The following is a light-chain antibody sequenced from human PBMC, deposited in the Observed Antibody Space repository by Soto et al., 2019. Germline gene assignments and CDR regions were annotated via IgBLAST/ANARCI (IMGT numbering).Light chain of an antibody. V-gene: IGKV1-17*01. CDR2: AAS. J-gene: IGKJ1*01. Sequence: DIQMTQSPSSLSASVGDRVTITCRASQGIRNGLGWYQQKPGRAPKRLIFAASSLQSGVPSRFSGSGSGTEFTLTINSLQPEDFATYFCLQHHTYPVTFGQGTRVEI. CDR1: QGIRNG. CDR3: LQHHTYPVT.